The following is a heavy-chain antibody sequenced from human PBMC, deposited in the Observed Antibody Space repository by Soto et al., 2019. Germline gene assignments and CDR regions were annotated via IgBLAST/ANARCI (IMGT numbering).Heavy chain of an antibody. V-gene: IGHV4-39*01. CDR2: FFIGGST. CDR3: ARGRYDSSGYLRDAFDI. J-gene: IGHJ3*02. Sequence: SSSYNRGRMRQPPGKGLEWIASFFIGGSTYYNPSLKSRVTISVDTSKNQFSLKLSSVTAADTAVYYCARGRYDSSGYLRDAFDIWGQGTLVTVSS. D-gene: IGHD3-22*01. CDR1: SSSYN.